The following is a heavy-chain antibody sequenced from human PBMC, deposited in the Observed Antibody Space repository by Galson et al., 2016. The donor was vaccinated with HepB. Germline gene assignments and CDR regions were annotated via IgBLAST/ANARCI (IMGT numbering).Heavy chain of an antibody. V-gene: IGHV4-31*03. CDR1: GVSIKSGGYY. CDR3: ARVAVWGSYGNDYFDY. CDR2: IYYSGNT. D-gene: IGHD3-16*01. J-gene: IGHJ4*02. Sequence: TLSLTCTVSGVSIKSGGYYWSWIRQHPGKGLEWIGFIYYSGNTYYNPSLKGRVTISVDTSKNQFSLKLISVTAADTAVYFCARVAVWGSYGNDYFDYWGQGTLVTVSS.